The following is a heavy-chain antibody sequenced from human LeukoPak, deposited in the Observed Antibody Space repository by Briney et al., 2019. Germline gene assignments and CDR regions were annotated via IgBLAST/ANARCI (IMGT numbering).Heavy chain of an antibody. CDR2: IWYDGSNK. Sequence: GGSLRLSCAASGFTFSSYGLHWVRQAPGKGLEWVAVIWYDGSNKYYADSVKGRFTISRDNAKNSLYLQMNSLRAEDTALYYCAKDTSADLVVVSLQDYWGQGTLVTVSS. V-gene: IGHV3-33*03. CDR3: AKDTSADLVVVSLQDY. CDR1: GFTFSSYG. D-gene: IGHD3-22*01. J-gene: IGHJ4*02.